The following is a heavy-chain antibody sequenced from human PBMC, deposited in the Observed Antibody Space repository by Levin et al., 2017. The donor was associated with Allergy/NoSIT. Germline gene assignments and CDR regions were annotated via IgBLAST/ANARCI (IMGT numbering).Heavy chain of an antibody. D-gene: IGHD4-17*01. J-gene: IGHJ4*02. CDR1: GFIFSDYY. Sequence: GESLKISCAASGFIFSDYYLSWIRQAPGKGLEWVSYISSSASAIYYADSVKGRFTISRDNAKNSLYLQMNSLRAEDTAVYYCARAGLRRKADYWGQGTLVTVSS. V-gene: IGHV3-11*01. CDR2: ISSSASAI. CDR3: ARAGLRRKADY.